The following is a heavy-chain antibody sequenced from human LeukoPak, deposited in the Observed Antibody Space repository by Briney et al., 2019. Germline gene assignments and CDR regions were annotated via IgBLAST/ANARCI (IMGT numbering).Heavy chain of an antibody. CDR2: IYTSGST. CDR3: AREYQDIVVVPAAMFYYYYYMDV. D-gene: IGHD2-2*01. Sequence: SETLSLTCTVSGGSISSYYWSWIRQPAGKGLEWIGRIYTSGSTNYSPSLKSRVTMSVDTSKNQFSLKLSSVTAADTAVYYCAREYQDIVVVPAAMFYYYYYMDVWGKGTTVTISS. V-gene: IGHV4-4*07. CDR1: GGSISSYY. J-gene: IGHJ6*03.